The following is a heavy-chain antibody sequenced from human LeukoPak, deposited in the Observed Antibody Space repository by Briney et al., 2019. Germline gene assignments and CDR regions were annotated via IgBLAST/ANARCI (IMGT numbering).Heavy chain of an antibody. Sequence: GASVKVSCKASGYTFTNYGISWVRQAPGQGLEWMGWISGHDGNTNYAQKLQGRVTMTTDTSTSTAYMEVRSLRSDDTAVYYCARVLELTIFGVASHFDIWGQGTMVTVSS. CDR1: GYTFTNYG. CDR2: ISGHDGNT. CDR3: ARVLELTIFGVASHFDI. J-gene: IGHJ3*02. D-gene: IGHD3-3*01. V-gene: IGHV1-18*01.